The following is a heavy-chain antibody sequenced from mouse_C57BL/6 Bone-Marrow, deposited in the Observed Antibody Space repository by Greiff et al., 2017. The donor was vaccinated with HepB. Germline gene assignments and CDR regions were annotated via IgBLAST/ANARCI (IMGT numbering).Heavy chain of an antibody. V-gene: IGHV1-15*01. CDR3: TRGGDYYGSSPFDY. Sequence: VKLQESGAELVRPGASVTLSCKASGYTFTDYEMHWVKQTPVHGLEWIGAIDPETGGTAYNQKFKGKAILTADKSSSTAYMELRSLTSEDSAVYYCTRGGDYYGSSPFDYWGQGTTLTVSS. CDR1: GYTFTDYE. D-gene: IGHD1-1*01. CDR2: IDPETGGT. J-gene: IGHJ2*01.